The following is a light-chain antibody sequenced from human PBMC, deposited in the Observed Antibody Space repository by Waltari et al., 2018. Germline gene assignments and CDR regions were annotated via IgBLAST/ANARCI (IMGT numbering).Light chain of an antibody. CDR2: QAS. Sequence: DIQMTQSPSTLSASVGDGVTITCRASQSIGRWLAWYQQKPGKAPKLLMYQASSLERGVPSRFSGGGSGTEFTLTISSLQPDDFATYYCQQYNTYSWTLGQGTKVEIK. V-gene: IGKV1-5*03. CDR1: QSIGRW. CDR3: QQYNTYSWT. J-gene: IGKJ1*01.